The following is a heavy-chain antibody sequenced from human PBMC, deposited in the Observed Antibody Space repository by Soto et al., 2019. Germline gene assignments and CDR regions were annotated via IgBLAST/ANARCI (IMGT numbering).Heavy chain of an antibody. Sequence: SETLSLTCAVSGGSISSGGYSWSWIRQPPGKGLEWIGYIYHSGNIYYNPSLKSRVTISVDTSKNQFSLKLSSVTAADAAVYYCAREKDGYNYNWFDPWGQGTLVTVSS. CDR2: IYHSGNI. CDR3: AREKDGYNYNWFDP. CDR1: GGSISSGGYS. V-gene: IGHV4-30-2*01. J-gene: IGHJ5*02. D-gene: IGHD5-12*01.